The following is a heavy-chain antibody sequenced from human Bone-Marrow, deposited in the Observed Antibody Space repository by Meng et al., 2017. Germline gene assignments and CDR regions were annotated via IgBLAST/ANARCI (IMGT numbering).Heavy chain of an antibody. D-gene: IGHD3-22*01. Sequence: SSVKVSCKASGCTFSSYAVTWVRQATGQGLECMGGTIHIFGTANYAQKFQGRVTITTDESTSTAYMGLNSLRSEDTAVYLCARTISHYYDSNSYYYDYYYGMDVWGQGTTVTVSS. CDR2: TIHIFGTA. CDR1: GCTFSSYA. V-gene: IGHV1-69*05. J-gene: IGHJ6*02. CDR3: ARTISHYYDSNSYYYDYYYGMDV.